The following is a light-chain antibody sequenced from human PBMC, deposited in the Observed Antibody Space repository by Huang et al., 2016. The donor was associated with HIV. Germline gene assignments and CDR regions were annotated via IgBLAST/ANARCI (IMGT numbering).Light chain of an antibody. J-gene: IGKJ3*01. V-gene: IGKV3-20*01. CDR3: HQYGSPPFT. Sequence: EIVLTQSPGTLSLSPGERATLSCRASQSVSSNYLAWYLQKPGQAPTLLIYGASSRATDIPDRFSGSGSGTDFTLTISRLEPEDFAVYYCHQYGSPPFTFGPGTKADIK. CDR1: QSVSSNY. CDR2: GAS.